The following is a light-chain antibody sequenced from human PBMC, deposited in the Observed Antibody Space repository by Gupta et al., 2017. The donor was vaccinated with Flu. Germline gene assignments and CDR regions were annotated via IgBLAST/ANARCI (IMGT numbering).Light chain of an antibody. Sequence: QSALTQPASVSGSPGQSITISCTGASSDVGGYNYVSWYHQHPGKAPKLMIYEVSTRPSGVSNRFSGSKSGNTASLTISGLQAEDEADYYCSSYTSSSTRVFGGGTKLTVL. J-gene: IGLJ3*02. V-gene: IGLV2-14*01. CDR1: SSDVGGYNY. CDR2: EVS. CDR3: SSYTSSSTRV.